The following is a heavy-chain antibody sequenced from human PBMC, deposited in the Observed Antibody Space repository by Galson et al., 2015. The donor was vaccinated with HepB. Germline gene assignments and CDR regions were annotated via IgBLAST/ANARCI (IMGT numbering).Heavy chain of an antibody. D-gene: IGHD3-16*01. V-gene: IGHV3-33*01. CDR2: IWYDGSNK. Sequence: SLRLSCAASGFTFSSYGMHWVRQAPGKGLEWVAVIWYDGSNKYYADSVKGRFTISRDNSKNTLYLQMNSLRAEDTAVYYCARDQSFYDGDAFDIWGQGTMVTVSS. J-gene: IGHJ3*02. CDR3: ARDQSFYDGDAFDI. CDR1: GFTFSSYG.